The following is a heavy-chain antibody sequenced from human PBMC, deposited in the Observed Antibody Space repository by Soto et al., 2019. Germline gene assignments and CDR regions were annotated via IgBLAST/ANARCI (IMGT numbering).Heavy chain of an antibody. CDR1: GYTFTSYG. J-gene: IGHJ3*02. CDR3: AREMDDYGDYDAFDI. D-gene: IGHD4-17*01. V-gene: IGHV1-18*01. CDR2: ISAYNGNT. Sequence: ASVKVSCKASGYTFTSYGISWVRQAPGQGLEWMGWISAYNGNTNYAQKLQGRVTMTTDTSTSTAYMELRSLRSDDTAVYYCAREMDDYGDYDAFDIWGQATMVTVSS.